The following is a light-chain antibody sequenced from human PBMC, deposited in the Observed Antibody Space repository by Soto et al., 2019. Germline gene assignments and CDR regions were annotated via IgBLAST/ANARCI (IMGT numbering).Light chain of an antibody. CDR1: SSNIGF. CDR3: GAWDSSLSAGV. CDR2: DNS. J-gene: IGLJ1*01. Sequence: QSVLTQPPSVSAAPGQRVTISCSGSSSNIGFVSWYQQVPGTAPKLLIYDNSNRPLEIPDRFSGSKSGTSATLDITDLQTGDEADYYRGAWDSSLSAGVFGTGTKLTVL. V-gene: IGLV1-51*01.